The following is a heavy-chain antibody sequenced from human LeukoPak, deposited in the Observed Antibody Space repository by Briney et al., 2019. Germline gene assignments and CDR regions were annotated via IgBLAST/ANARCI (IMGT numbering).Heavy chain of an antibody. CDR1: GYTLRNYD. V-gene: IGHV1-18*01. Sequence: EASVKVSCKASGYTLRNYDISWVRQAPGQGLEWMGWISVYNGNTNYAQKFQGRVTMTTDTSTSTAYMELRSLRSDDTAMYYCARVDSGRYYGHDYWGQGTLVTVT. D-gene: IGHD1-26*01. CDR2: ISVYNGNT. J-gene: IGHJ4*02. CDR3: ARVDSGRYYGHDY.